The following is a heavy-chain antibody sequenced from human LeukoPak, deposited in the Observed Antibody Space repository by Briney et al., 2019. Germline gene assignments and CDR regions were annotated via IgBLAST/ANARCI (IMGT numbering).Heavy chain of an antibody. V-gene: IGHV3-66*01. Sequence: GSLRLSCAASGFTVSDNYMSWVRQAPGKGLEWLSVIHRGGNTYYADSVKGRFTISRDSSKNTVFLQMDSLRAEDTAVYYCARDPGYGLGVDYGDYWGQGTLVTVSS. CDR3: ARDPGYGLGVDYGDY. CDR2: IHRGGNT. J-gene: IGHJ4*02. CDR1: GFTVSDNY. D-gene: IGHD3-10*01.